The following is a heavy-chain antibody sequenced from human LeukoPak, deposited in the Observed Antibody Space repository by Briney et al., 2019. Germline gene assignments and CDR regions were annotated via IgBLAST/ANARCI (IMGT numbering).Heavy chain of an antibody. CDR3: ARTQQWLATGGWYWFDT. D-gene: IGHD6-19*01. CDR2: IHSNGIST. Sequence: GGSLRLSCAASGFTFSNYPIHWVRQAPGKGLEFVSSIHSNGISTYYGNSVKGRFTVSRDNSKNTVYLQMGSLREEDMAVYYCARTQQWLATGGWYWFDTWGQGTLVTVSS. J-gene: IGHJ5*02. V-gene: IGHV3-64*01. CDR1: GFTFSNYP.